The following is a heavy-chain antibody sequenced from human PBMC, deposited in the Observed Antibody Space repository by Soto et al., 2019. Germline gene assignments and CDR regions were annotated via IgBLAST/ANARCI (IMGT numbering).Heavy chain of an antibody. V-gene: IGHV4-34*01. D-gene: IGHD2-8*02. J-gene: IGHJ4*02. CDR3: ARDKITGLIDY. Sequence: QVQLQQWGAGLLKPSETLSLTCAVYGGSFSGYYWTWIRQPPGTGLEWIGEINHSGSTNYNPSLKSRATISVDTSKNQFSLKLTSVTAADTAVYYCARDKITGLIDYWGQGTLVTVSS. CDR2: INHSGST. CDR1: GGSFSGYY.